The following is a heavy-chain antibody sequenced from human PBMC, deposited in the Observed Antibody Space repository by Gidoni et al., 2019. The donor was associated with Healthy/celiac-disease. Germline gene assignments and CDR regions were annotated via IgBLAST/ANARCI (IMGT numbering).Heavy chain of an antibody. V-gene: IGHV1-8*01. CDR3: ARAYYYYMDV. Sequence: QVQLVQSGAEVKKPGASVKVSCKASGSTFNSYDINWVRQATGQGLEWMGWMNPNTGNTGYAQRFQGRVTMTRNTSISTAYMELSSLRSEDTAVYYCARAYYYYMDVWGKGTTVTVSS. CDR2: MNPNTGNT. J-gene: IGHJ6*03. CDR1: GSTFNSYD.